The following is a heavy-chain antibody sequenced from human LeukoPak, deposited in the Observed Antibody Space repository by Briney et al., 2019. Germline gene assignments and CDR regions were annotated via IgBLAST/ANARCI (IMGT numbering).Heavy chain of an antibody. Sequence: GASVKVSCKASGGTFSSYAISGVRQAPGQGLEWMGGIIPIFGTANYAQKFQGRVTITADESTSTAYMELSSLRSEDTAVYYCARGRNIVVIPAATPPYFDYWGQGTLVTVSS. CDR2: IIPIFGTA. J-gene: IGHJ4*02. V-gene: IGHV1-69*13. D-gene: IGHD2-2*01. CDR1: GGTFSSYA. CDR3: ARGRNIVVIPAATPPYFDY.